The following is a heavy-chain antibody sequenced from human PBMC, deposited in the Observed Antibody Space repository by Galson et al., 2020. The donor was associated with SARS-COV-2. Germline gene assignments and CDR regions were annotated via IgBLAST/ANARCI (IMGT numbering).Heavy chain of an antibody. D-gene: IGHD1-26*01. J-gene: IGHJ4*02. Sequence: SETLSLTCTVSGGSINSSSYYWGWIRQPPGKGLEWIGSMYYSGSTYYNPSLKSRVTISIDTSKNHFSLKVTSMTAADTAVYYCAAGYYARGDCWGQGALVTVSS. CDR3: AAGYYARGDC. CDR2: MYYSGST. CDR1: GGSINSSSYY. V-gene: IGHV4-39*07.